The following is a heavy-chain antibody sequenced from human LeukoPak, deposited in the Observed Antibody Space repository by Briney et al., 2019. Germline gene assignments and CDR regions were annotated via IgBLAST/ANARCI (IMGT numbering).Heavy chain of an antibody. J-gene: IGHJ2*01. V-gene: IGHV4-59*08. D-gene: IGHD3-16*01. CDR3: ARLKMGAYFDL. Sequence: SETLSLTCTVSGGSISSYYWSWIRQPPGKGPEGIAYIYSTGATSYNPSLRSRVSISLGTSKSHFSLKLRSVTVADTAVYFCARLKMGAYFDLWGRGTLVTVSS. CDR2: IYSTGAT. CDR1: GGSISSYY.